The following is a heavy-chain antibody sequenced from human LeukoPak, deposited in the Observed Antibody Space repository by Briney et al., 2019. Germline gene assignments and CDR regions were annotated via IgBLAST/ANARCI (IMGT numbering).Heavy chain of an antibody. CDR3: ARDWHLRVGDSSGWYYFDY. Sequence: ASVKVSCKASGYTFTGYYMHWVRQAPGQGLEWMGWINPNSGGTNYAQKFQGRVTMTRDTSISTAYMELSRLRSDDTAVYYCARDWHLRVGDSSGWYYFDYWGQGTLVTVSS. V-gene: IGHV1-2*02. D-gene: IGHD6-19*01. CDR1: GYTFTGYY. J-gene: IGHJ4*02. CDR2: INPNSGGT.